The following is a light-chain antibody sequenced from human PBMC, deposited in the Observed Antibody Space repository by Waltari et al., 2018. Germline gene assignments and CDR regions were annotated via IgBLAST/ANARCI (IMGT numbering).Light chain of an antibody. CDR3: QAWDSSTVV. Sequence: SYELTQPPSVSVSPGQTASLPCPGATFGIKYVWWYQQKPGQSPLEVIYQDTKRPSGIPGRFSGTNSGNTATLTISGTQAMDEADYYCQAWDSSTVVFGGGTRLTVL. V-gene: IGLV3-1*01. CDR1: TFGIKY. CDR2: QDT. J-gene: IGLJ2*01.